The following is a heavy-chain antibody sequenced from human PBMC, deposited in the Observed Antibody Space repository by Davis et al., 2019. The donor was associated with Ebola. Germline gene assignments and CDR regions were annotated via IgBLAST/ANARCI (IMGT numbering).Heavy chain of an antibody. D-gene: IGHD3-10*01. Sequence: PGGSLRLSCAASGFTFITAWMNWVRQAPGKGLEWVSSISSSSSYIYYADSVKGRFTISRDNSKDSLYLQMDYFRAEDTALYFCARGASDGDTFDYWGQGTLVTVSS. V-gene: IGHV3-21*06. J-gene: IGHJ4*02. CDR3: ARGASDGDTFDY. CDR2: ISSSSSYI. CDR1: GFTFITAW.